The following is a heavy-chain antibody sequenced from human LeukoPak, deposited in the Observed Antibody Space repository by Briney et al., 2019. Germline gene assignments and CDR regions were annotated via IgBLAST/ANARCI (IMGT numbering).Heavy chain of an antibody. D-gene: IGHD5-18*01. J-gene: IGHJ3*02. Sequence: ASVKVSCKASGYTFTGYYMHWVRQAPGQGLEWMGRINPNSGGTNYAQKFQGRVTMTRDTSISTAYMELSRLRSYDTAVYYCARPGYSYGVAFDIWGQGTMDTVSS. CDR1: GYTFTGYY. CDR2: INPNSGGT. V-gene: IGHV1-2*06. CDR3: ARPGYSYGVAFDI.